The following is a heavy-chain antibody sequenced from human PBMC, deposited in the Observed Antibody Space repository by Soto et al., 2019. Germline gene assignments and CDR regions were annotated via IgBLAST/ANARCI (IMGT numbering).Heavy chain of an antibody. J-gene: IGHJ6*02. D-gene: IGHD5-18*01. V-gene: IGHV1-46*01. Sequence: ASVKVSCKASGYTFTSYGISRVRQAPGQGLEWMGIINPSGGSTSYAQKFQGRVTMTRDTSTSTVYMELSSLRSEDTAVYYCARDPRSYGHPGYYYYYGMDVWGQGTTVTVSS. CDR2: INPSGGST. CDR3: ARDPRSYGHPGYYYYYGMDV. CDR1: GYTFTSYG.